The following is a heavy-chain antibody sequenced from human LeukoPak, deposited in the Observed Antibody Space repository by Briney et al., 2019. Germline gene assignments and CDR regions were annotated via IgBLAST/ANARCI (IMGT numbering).Heavy chain of an antibody. CDR3: AASVRGSNYYYYYMDV. D-gene: IGHD3-10*01. Sequence: ASVKVSFKASGYTFTSYGISWVRQAPGQGREWMGWISAYNGNTNYAQKLQARVTMTTATSTSTAYMELRSLRSDDTAVYYCAASVRGSNYYYYYMDVWGKGTTVTVSS. V-gene: IGHV1-18*01. CDR1: GYTFTSYG. CDR2: ISAYNGNT. J-gene: IGHJ6*03.